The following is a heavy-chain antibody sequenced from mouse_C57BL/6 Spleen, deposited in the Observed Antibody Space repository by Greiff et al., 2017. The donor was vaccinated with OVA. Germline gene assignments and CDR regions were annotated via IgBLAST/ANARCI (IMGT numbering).Heavy chain of an antibody. V-gene: IGHV5-17*01. CDR1: GFTFSDYG. CDR3: ARDYGSNYWYFDV. D-gene: IGHD1-1*01. Sequence: EVQLVESGGGLVKPGGSLKLSCAASGFTFSDYGMHWVRQAPEKGLEWVAYISSGSSTIYYADTVKGRFTISRDNAKNTLFLQMTSLRSEDTAMYYCARDYGSNYWYFDVWGTGTTVTVSS. CDR2: ISSGSSTI. J-gene: IGHJ1*03.